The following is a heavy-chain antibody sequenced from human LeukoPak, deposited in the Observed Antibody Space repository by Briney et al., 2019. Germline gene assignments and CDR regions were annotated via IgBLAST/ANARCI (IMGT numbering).Heavy chain of an antibody. D-gene: IGHD5-24*01. CDR1: GFTLSSYW. CDR3: ARAVEM. CDR2: INSDGSST. V-gene: IGHV3-74*01. J-gene: IGHJ4*02. Sequence: GGSLRLSCAASGFTLSSYWMDWVRQAPGKGLVWVSRINSDGSSTIYADSVKGRFTISRDNAKNTPYLHMNSLRAEDTAVYYCARAVEMWGRGTVVTVSS.